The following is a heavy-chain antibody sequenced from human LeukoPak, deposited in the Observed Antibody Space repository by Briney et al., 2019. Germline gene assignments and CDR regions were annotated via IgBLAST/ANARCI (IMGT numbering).Heavy chain of an antibody. V-gene: IGHV4-59*01. D-gene: IGHD3-10*01. CDR3: ARDRTGFGELADY. CDR2: IYYSGNT. J-gene: IGHJ4*02. CDR1: GGSISNSY. Sequence: PSETLSLTCAVSGGSISNSYWSWIRQPPGKGLDGVGYIYYSGNTKYSPSLKSRVTISVDTSKNQFSLNLSSVTAADTAVYYCARDRTGFGELADYWGQGTLVIVSS.